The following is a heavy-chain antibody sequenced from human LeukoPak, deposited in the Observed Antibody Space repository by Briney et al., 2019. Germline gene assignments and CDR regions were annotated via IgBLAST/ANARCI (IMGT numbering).Heavy chain of an antibody. J-gene: IGHJ3*02. CDR2: ISSNGGST. Sequence: PGGSLRLSCSASGFTFSSYAMHWVRQAPGKGLEYVSAISSNGGSTYYADSVKGRFTISRDNSKNTLYLQMNSLRAEDTAVYYCARETGSSGYMPSRGGAFDIWGQGTMVTVSS. CDR1: GFTFSSYA. CDR3: ARETGSSGYMPSRGGAFDI. D-gene: IGHD3-22*01. V-gene: IGHV3-64*04.